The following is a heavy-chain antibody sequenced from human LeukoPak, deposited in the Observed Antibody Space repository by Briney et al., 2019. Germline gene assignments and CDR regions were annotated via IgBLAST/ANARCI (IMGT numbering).Heavy chain of an antibody. J-gene: IGHJ6*04. CDR2: ISYDGSNK. V-gene: IGHV3-30*18. CDR1: GFTFSSYG. CDR3: AKGRIAAAGTYYYYYGMDV. Sequence: GASLRLSCAASGFTFSSYGMHWVRQAPGKGLEWVAVISYDGSNKYYADSVKGRFTISRDNSKNTLYLQMNSLRAEDTAVYYCAKGRIAAAGTYYYYYGMDVWGKGTTVTVSS. D-gene: IGHD6-13*01.